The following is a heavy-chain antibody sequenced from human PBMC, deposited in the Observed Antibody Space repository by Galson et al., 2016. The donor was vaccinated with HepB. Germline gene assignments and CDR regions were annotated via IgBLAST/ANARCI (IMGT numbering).Heavy chain of an antibody. D-gene: IGHD2-2*01. J-gene: IGHJ4*02. CDR3: ARALLGGGAGGSDTVAVPSAMDH. CDR2: IDSAGDT. V-gene: IGHV3-13*01. Sequence: SLRLSCAASGFIFSDYDMHWVRQVTGNSLEWVSAIDSAGDTFYLGSVKGRFTISRENAKNSLYLQMNGLRAGDTAVYYCARALLGGGAGGSDTVAVPSAMDHWGQGTLVTVSS. CDR1: GFIFSDYD.